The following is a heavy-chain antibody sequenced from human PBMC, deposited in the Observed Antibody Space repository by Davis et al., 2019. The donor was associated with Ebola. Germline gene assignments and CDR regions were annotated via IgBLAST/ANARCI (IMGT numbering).Heavy chain of an antibody. V-gene: IGHV4-34*01. D-gene: IGHD4-17*01. CDR3: ARETTVTLIDY. CDR2: INHSGST. Sequence: SETLSLTCAVYGGSFSGYYWSWIRQPPGKGLEWIGEINHSGSTNYNPSLKSRVTISVDTYKNQFSLKLSSVTAADTAVYYCARETTVTLIDYWGQGTLVTVSS. J-gene: IGHJ4*02. CDR1: GGSFSGYY.